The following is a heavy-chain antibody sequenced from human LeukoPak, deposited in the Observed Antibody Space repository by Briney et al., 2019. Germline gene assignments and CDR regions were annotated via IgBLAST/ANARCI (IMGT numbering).Heavy chain of an antibody. J-gene: IGHJ4*02. CDR1: GGSISGFY. V-gene: IGHV4-59*01. Sequence: SETLSLTCTVSGGSISGFYWSWIRQPPGKGLEWIGYMDKSGGPTYNPSLKSRVTISVDTSKNQFSLNLSPVTAADTAVYYCARDYSKGGGFDFWGQGTLVTVSS. CDR2: MDKSGGP. D-gene: IGHD4-11*01. CDR3: ARDYSKGGGFDF.